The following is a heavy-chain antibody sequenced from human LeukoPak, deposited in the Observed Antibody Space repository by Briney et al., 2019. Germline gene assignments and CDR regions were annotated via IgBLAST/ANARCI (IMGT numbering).Heavy chain of an antibody. V-gene: IGHV3-23*01. Sequence: PGGSLRLSCAASGFTFSSYAMSWVRQALGKGLEWVSAISGSGGSTYYADSVKGRFTISRDNSKNTLYLQMNSLRAEDTAVYYCAKRDTRVTIFGVVDYWGQGTLVTVSS. CDR3: AKRDTRVTIFGVVDY. CDR2: ISGSGGST. J-gene: IGHJ4*02. D-gene: IGHD3-3*01. CDR1: GFTFSSYA.